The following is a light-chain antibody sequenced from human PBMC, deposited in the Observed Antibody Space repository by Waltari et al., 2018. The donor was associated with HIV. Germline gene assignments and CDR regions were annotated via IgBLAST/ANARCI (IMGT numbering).Light chain of an antibody. Sequence: QSVLTQPPSASGTPGQRVTISCSGRRSNIGGNPVSWYQQVPGTAPKLLISDNNQRPSGVPDRFSGSKSGTSAYLAISGLQSEDEGDYYCAAWDDSLNGIFGGGTKLTV. CDR1: RSNIGGNP. CDR3: AAWDDSLNGI. V-gene: IGLV1-44*01. CDR2: DNN. J-gene: IGLJ2*01.